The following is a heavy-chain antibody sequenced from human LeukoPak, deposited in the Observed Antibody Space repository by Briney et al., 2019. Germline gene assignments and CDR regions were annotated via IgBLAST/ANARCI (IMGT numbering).Heavy chain of an antibody. Sequence: GGSLRLSCAASGFTFNTYALHWVRQAPGKGLEWVPVVSYDGGAKYYADSVKGRFTISRDNFKNTVDLQMYSLRAEDSAVYYCARTLGSGWIHLVEYCGQGNLVTVS. CDR3: ARTLGSGWIHLVEY. D-gene: IGHD6-19*01. V-gene: IGHV3-30*03. J-gene: IGHJ4*02. CDR2: VSYDGGAK. CDR1: GFTFNTYA.